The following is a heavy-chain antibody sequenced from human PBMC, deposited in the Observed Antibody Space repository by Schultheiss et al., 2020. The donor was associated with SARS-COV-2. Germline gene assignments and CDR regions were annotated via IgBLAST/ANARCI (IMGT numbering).Heavy chain of an antibody. CDR1: GFTFSSYG. Sequence: GESLKISCAASGFTFSSYGMHWVRQAPGKGLEWVAVIWYDGSNKYYADSVKGRFTISRDNSKNTLYLQMNSLRAEDTALYYCARVIAKDIVVVPAPYYFDYWGQGTLVTVSS. D-gene: IGHD2-2*01. CDR2: IWYDGSNK. CDR3: ARVIAKDIVVVPAPYYFDY. J-gene: IGHJ4*02. V-gene: IGHV3-33*01.